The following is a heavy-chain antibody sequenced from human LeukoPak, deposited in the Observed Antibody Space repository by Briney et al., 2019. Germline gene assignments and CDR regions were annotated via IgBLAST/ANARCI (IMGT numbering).Heavy chain of an antibody. CDR2: IYHSGST. J-gene: IGHJ3*02. CDR3: ARERGYYGSGSYSGAFDT. Sequence: SETLSLTSAVSGGSISSGGYSWSWIRQPPGKGLEWIGYIYHSGSTYYNPSLKSRVTISVDRSKNQFSLKLSSVTAADTAVYYCARERGYYGSGSYSGAFDTWGQGTMVTVSS. CDR1: GGSISSGGYS. V-gene: IGHV4-30-2*01. D-gene: IGHD3-10*01.